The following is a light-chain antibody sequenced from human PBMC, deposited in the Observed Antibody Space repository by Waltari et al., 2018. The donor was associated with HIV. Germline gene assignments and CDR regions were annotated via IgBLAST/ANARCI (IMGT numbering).Light chain of an antibody. CDR3: AAWDASLHVV. CDR1: SSNIGTNT. J-gene: IGLJ2*01. CDR2: RNQ. Sequence: QSVLTQPPSASGTLGQGVTISCSGSSSNIGTNTVNWYQHLPGAAPKLIIFRNQQRPSGVPDRFSGSQSGTSAFLTITGLLPGDEATYYCAAWDASLHVVFGGGTQLTVL. V-gene: IGLV1-44*01.